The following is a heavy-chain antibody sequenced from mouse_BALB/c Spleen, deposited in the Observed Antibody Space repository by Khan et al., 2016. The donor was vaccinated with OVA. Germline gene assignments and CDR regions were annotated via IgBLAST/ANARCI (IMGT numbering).Heavy chain of an antibody. CDR2: IWSAGST. CDR1: GFSLANYS. CDR3: ARRGYDYGRRALFAY. Sequence: QVQLKQSGPGLVQPSQSLSITCTVSGFSLANYSVHWVRQSPGKGLEWLGVIWSAGSTDYNAAFISRLTISKDNSRSQVFFKVNSLQPNDTAIYYCARRGYDYGRRALFAYWGQGTLVTVSA. V-gene: IGHV2-2*02. D-gene: IGHD2-4*01. J-gene: IGHJ3*01.